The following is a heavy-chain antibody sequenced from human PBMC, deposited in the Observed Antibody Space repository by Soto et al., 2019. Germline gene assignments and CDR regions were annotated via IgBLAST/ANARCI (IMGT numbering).Heavy chain of an antibody. D-gene: IGHD2-15*01. J-gene: IGHJ5*02. CDR1: GGTFSSYA. V-gene: IGHV1-69*12. CDR3: AGRYCSGGSCYLPSYTWFDP. Sequence: QVQLVQSGAEVKKPGSSVKVSCKASGGTFSSYAISWVRQAPGQGLEWMGGIIPIFGTANYAQKFQGRVTITADESTSTAYMELSSLRSEDTAVYYCAGRYCSGGSCYLPSYTWFDPWGQGTLVTVSS. CDR2: IIPIFGTA.